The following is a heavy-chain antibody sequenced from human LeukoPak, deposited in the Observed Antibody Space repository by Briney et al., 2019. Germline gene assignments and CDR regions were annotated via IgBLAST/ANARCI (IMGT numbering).Heavy chain of an antibody. V-gene: IGHV5-51*01. CDR2: IYPGDSDT. Sequence: HGESLKISCKGSGYSFITYKIGWVRQMPGKGLEWMGIIYPGDSDTRYSPSFQGQVTVSADKSISTAYLQWSSLKASDTAMYYCARFARGSCSSPYYYYGMDVWGQGTTVTVSS. CDR3: ARFARGSCSSPYYYYGMDV. CDR1: GYSFITYK. D-gene: IGHD2-15*01. J-gene: IGHJ6*02.